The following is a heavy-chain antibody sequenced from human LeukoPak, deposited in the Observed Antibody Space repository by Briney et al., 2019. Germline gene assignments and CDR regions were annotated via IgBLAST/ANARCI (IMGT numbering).Heavy chain of an antibody. Sequence: AGRSLRLSCAASGFTFSSYAMHWVRQAPGKGLESVAVISYDGSNKYYADSVKGRFTISRDNSKNTLYLQMNSLRAEDTAVYYCARGPDILTGYYTGVDYWGQGTLVTVSS. V-gene: IGHV3-30*04. CDR3: ARGPDILTGYYTGVDY. CDR2: ISYDGSNK. J-gene: IGHJ4*02. D-gene: IGHD3-9*01. CDR1: GFTFSSYA.